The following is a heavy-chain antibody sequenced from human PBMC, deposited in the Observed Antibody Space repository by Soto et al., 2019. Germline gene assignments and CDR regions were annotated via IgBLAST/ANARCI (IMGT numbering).Heavy chain of an antibody. D-gene: IGHD4-4*01. Sequence: EVQLVESGGGVVQPGGSLRLSCTASGFTFSDSWMTWVRQAPGKGLEWVARIKPDESEKNYADSVKGRFSISRDNAKNSMYLQMDSLRGEDTAVYYCVRGGSNYASWGQGTLVTVSS. CDR3: VRGGSNYAS. CDR1: GFTFSDSW. V-gene: IGHV3-7*01. J-gene: IGHJ5*02. CDR2: IKPDESEK.